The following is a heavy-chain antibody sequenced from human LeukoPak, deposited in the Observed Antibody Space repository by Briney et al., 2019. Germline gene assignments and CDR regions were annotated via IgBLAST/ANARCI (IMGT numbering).Heavy chain of an antibody. CDR3: ASDEDPDILTGYERFDY. CDR1: GGSINSYY. Sequence: SETLSLTCNVSGGSINSYYWSWIRQPPGKGLEWIGYIYYSGSTNYNPSLKSRVTISVDTSKNQFSLKLSSVTAADTPVYYCASDEDPDILTGYERFDYWGQGTLVTVSS. D-gene: IGHD3-9*01. CDR2: IYYSGST. J-gene: IGHJ4*02. V-gene: IGHV4-59*01.